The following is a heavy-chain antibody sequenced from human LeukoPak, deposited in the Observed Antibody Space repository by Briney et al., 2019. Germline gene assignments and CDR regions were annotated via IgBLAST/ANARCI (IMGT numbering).Heavy chain of an antibody. V-gene: IGHV3-23*01. CDR3: AKDRDFWSGYYDY. J-gene: IGHJ4*02. CDR1: GFTFSSYA. Sequence: EPGGSLRLSCAASGFTFSSYAMSWVRQAPGKGLEWVSAISGSGGSTYYADSVKGRFTISRDSSKNTLYLQMNSLRAEDTAVYYCAKDRDFWSGYYDYWGQGTLVTVSS. D-gene: IGHD3-3*01. CDR2: ISGSGGST.